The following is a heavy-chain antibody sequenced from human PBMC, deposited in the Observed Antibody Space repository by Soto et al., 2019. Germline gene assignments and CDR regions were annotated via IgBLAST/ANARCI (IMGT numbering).Heavy chain of an antibody. CDR3: ARLMYSYGPEGYYYMDV. V-gene: IGHV5-51*01. Sequence: GESLKISCKGSGYSFTSYWIGWVRQMPGKGLEWMGIIYPGDSDTRYSPSFQGQVTISADKSISTAYLQWSSLKASDTAMYYCARLMYSYGPEGYYYMDVWGKGTTVTVSS. CDR1: GYSFTSYW. CDR2: IYPGDSDT. D-gene: IGHD5-18*01. J-gene: IGHJ6*03.